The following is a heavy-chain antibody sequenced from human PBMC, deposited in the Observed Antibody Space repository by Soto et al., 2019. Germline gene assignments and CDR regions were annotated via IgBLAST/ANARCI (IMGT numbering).Heavy chain of an antibody. J-gene: IGHJ4*02. CDR1: GFTFSSYW. D-gene: IGHD3-10*01. CDR3: AREGGSMVRGVIMPSFDY. Sequence: GGSLILSCAASGFTFSSYWMHWVRQAPGKGLVWVSRINSDGSSTSYADSVKGRFTISRDNAKNTLYLQMNSLRAEDTAVYYCAREGGSMVRGVIMPSFDYWGQGTLVTVSS. CDR2: INSDGSST. V-gene: IGHV3-74*01.